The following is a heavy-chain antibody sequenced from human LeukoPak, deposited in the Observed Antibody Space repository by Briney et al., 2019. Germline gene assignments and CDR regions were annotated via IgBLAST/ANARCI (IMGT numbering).Heavy chain of an antibody. V-gene: IGHV4-59*01. D-gene: IGHD6-6*01. Sequence: KTSETLSLTCTVSGGSISFFYWNWIRQSPGKGLEWIGNIFYSGSTNIFYSGSTHYNPSLKSRVAISVDTSKNRFSLKLYSVTAADTAVYYCVRGNQQLDRRGWFGPWGQGTLVTVSS. CDR3: VRGNQQLDRRGWFGP. CDR2: IFYSGSTNIFYSGST. J-gene: IGHJ5*02. CDR1: GGSISFFY.